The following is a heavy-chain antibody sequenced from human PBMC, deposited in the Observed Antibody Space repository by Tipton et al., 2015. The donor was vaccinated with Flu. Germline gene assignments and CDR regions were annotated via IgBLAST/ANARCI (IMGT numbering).Heavy chain of an antibody. V-gene: IGHV1-2*02. CDR1: GYTLTGYY. CDR3: ATVKPTGYLGTAAGWFDT. Sequence: QVQLVQSGAEMRKPGASVKVSCKASGYTLTGYYMHWVRQAPGQGLEWMGWINPNSGGTNSAQTFQGRVTMTRDTSINTDYMEMTSLTSDDTAVYFCATVKPTGYLGTAAGWFDTWGQGTLVRVSS. D-gene: IGHD6-13*01. J-gene: IGHJ5*02. CDR2: INPNSGGT.